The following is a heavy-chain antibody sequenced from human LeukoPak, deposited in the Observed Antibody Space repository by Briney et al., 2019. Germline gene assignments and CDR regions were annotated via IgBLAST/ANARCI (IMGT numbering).Heavy chain of an antibody. V-gene: IGHV4-39*01. CDR2: IYHSWNT. CDR1: GDSISSSNYF. J-gene: IGHJ6*02. CDR3: ARQLYSSATV. Sequence: SETLSLTCTASGDSISSSNYFWGWIRQPPGKGLEWVGNIYHSWNTFYNPSLKSRVTISADTSKNRFSLKLTFMTVADTAVYYCARQLYSSATVWGQGTTVIVSS. D-gene: IGHD6-25*01.